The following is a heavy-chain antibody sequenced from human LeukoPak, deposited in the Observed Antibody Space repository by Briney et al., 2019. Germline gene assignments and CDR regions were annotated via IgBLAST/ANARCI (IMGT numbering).Heavy chain of an antibody. D-gene: IGHD2-2*01. J-gene: IGHJ6*02. CDR1: GLTFSSYA. CDR2: ITDSGDTT. V-gene: IGHV3-23*01. CDR3: AKREHVSRVVPASISSCCGMDV. Sequence: GGSLRLSCAASGLTFSSYAMRWVRQAPGKGLEWASSITDSGDTTYYADSVKGRFTISRDNSKNTLYLQMNSLRAEDTAVYYCAKREHVSRVVPASISSCCGMDVWGQGTTVTVSS.